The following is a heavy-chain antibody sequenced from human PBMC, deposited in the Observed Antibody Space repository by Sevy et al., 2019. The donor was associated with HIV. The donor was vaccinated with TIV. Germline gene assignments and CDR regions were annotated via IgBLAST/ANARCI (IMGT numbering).Heavy chain of an antibody. D-gene: IGHD4-17*01. CDR2: IYHGGST. CDR1: GGSISSGGYS. Sequence: SETLSLTCAVSGGSISSGGYSWSWIRQPPGKGLEWIGYIYHGGSTYYNPSLKSRVTISVDRSKNQFSLKLSSVTAADTAVYYCARAASWTTVFDYWGQGTLVTVSS. V-gene: IGHV4-30-2*01. CDR3: ARAASWTTVFDY. J-gene: IGHJ4*02.